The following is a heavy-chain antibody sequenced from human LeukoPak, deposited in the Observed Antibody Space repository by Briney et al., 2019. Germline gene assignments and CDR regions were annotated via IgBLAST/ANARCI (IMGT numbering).Heavy chain of an antibody. D-gene: IGHD6-13*01. J-gene: IGHJ4*02. Sequence: SVKVSCKASGGTFSSYAISWVRQAPGQGLEWMGGIIPIFGTANYAQKFQGRVTITADESTSTAYMELSSLRSEDTAVYYCARFIALRAAGGPLDYWGQGTLVTVSS. CDR3: ARFIALRAAGGPLDY. CDR1: GGTFSSYA. CDR2: IIPIFGTA. V-gene: IGHV1-69*13.